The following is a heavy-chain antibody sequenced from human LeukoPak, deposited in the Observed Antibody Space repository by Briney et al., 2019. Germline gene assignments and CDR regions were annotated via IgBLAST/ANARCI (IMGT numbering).Heavy chain of an antibody. J-gene: IGHJ6*04. D-gene: IGHD6-13*01. V-gene: IGHV4-59*01. CDR1: GGSISSYY. Sequence: SETLSLTCIVSGGSISSYYWIWIRQPPGKGLEWIGHISHSGSTNYNPSLKSRVTISVDTSKNQFSLKLSSVTAADTAVYYCARVGTYTSSWAAYYYGMDVWGKGTTVTVSS. CDR3: ARVGTYTSSWAAYYYGMDV. CDR2: ISHSGST.